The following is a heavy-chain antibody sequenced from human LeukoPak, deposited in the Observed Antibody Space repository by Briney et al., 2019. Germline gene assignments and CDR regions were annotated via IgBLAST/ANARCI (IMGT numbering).Heavy chain of an antibody. J-gene: IGHJ6*02. CDR1: GFTFSSYA. Sequence: GGYLRLSCAASGFTFSSYAMHWVRQAPGKGLEWVAVISYDGSNKYYADSVKGRFTISRDNSKNTLYLQMNSLRAEDTAVYYCASAGLAGSQDYYYYGMDVWGQGTTVTVSS. D-gene: IGHD6-19*01. V-gene: IGHV3-30-3*01. CDR3: ASAGLAGSQDYYYYGMDV. CDR2: ISYDGSNK.